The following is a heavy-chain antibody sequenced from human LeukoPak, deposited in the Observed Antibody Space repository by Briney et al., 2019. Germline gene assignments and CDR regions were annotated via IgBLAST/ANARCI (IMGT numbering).Heavy chain of an antibody. CDR1: GYTLTELS. J-gene: IGHJ6*02. D-gene: IGHD3-10*01. Sequence: ASVKVSCKVSGYTLTELSMHWARQAPGKGLEWMGGFDPEDGETIYAQKFQGRVTMTEDTSTDTAYMELSSLRSEDTAVYYCATRFGEFYYYYYGMDVWGQGTTVTVSS. V-gene: IGHV1-24*01. CDR2: FDPEDGET. CDR3: ATRFGEFYYYYYGMDV.